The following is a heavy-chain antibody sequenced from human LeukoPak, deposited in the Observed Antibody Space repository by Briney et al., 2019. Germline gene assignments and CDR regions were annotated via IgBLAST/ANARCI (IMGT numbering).Heavy chain of an antibody. Sequence: ASVKVSCKASGYTFTSYGISWVRQAPGQGLEWMGWISAYNGNTHHIQKFQDRVTVTTDTSTSTAYMELRSLRSDDTAVYYCARAFRYSYGFDYWGQGTLVTVSS. CDR2: ISAYNGNT. V-gene: IGHV1-18*04. D-gene: IGHD5-18*01. CDR1: GYTFTSYG. J-gene: IGHJ4*02. CDR3: ARAFRYSYGFDY.